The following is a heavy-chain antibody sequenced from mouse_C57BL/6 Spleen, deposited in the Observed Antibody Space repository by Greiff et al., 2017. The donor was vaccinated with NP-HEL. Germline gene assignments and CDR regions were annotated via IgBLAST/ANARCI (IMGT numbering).Heavy chain of an antibody. CDR3: ARQLRLRSFAY. CDR1: GYTFTSYW. D-gene: IGHD3-2*02. J-gene: IGHJ3*01. CDR2: IDPSDSYT. V-gene: IGHV1-69*01. Sequence: QVQLQQPGAELVMPGASVKLSCKASGYTFTSYWMHWVKQRPGQGLEWIGEIDPSDSYTNYNQKFKGKSTLTVDKSSSTAYMQLSSLTSEDSAVYYCARQLRLRSFAYWGQGTLGTVSA.